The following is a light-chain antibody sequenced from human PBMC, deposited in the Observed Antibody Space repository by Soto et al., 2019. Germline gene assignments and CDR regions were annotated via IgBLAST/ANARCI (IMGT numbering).Light chain of an antibody. CDR1: QSISSY. CDR2: SAS. J-gene: IGKJ5*01. CDR3: QQSYSFPLIT. Sequence: DLQMTQSPSSLSASIGDRVIITCRASQSISSYLNWYQQKPGKAPKLLIYSASSLQSGVPSRFSGSGSGTDFTLTISSLQPEEFATYYCQQSYSFPLITFGQGTRRESK. V-gene: IGKV1-39*01.